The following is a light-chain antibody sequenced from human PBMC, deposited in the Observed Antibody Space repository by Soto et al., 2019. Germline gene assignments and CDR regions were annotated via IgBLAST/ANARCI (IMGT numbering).Light chain of an antibody. CDR1: QSIGSW. CDR3: QQYNSHTAT. V-gene: IGKV1-5*03. CDR2: KAS. J-gene: IGKJ2*01. Sequence: DIQMTQSPATLSASVGDRVTITCRASQSIGSWLAWYQQKPGKAPKLLIYKASSLESGVPSRFSGSGSGTEFTLTISSLQPDDFASYYCQQYNSHTATFGLGTKLEI.